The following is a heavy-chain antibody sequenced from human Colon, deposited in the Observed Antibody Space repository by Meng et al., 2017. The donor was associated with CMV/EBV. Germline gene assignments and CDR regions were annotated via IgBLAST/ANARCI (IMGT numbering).Heavy chain of an antibody. J-gene: IGHJ6*02. CDR1: GFTFSGYG. Sequence: GESLKISCAASGFTFSGYGMSWVRQAPGKGLEWVSSISGSGGSTYYADSVKGRLTVSRDNSKNTLYLQMSSLRAEDTAVYYCAKGRTTIVGVGDSAMDDWGQGTTVTVSS. V-gene: IGHV3-23*01. CDR3: AKGRTTIVGVGDSAMDD. D-gene: IGHD3-3*02. CDR2: ISGSGGST.